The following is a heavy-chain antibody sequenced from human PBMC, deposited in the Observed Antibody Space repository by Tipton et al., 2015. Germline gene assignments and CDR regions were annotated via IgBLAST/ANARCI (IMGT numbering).Heavy chain of an antibody. Sequence: GSLRLSCEASGFAFSNYWMTWVRQAPGKGLEWVANIKQDGSEEQFVDSVKGRFTISRDNAKNSLYLEMDSLRVEDTAVYYCARFKISGWYTGWFDPWGQGTLVTVSS. CDR3: ARFKISGWYTGWFDP. V-gene: IGHV3-7*01. J-gene: IGHJ5*02. D-gene: IGHD6-19*01. CDR2: IKQDGSEE. CDR1: GFAFSNYW.